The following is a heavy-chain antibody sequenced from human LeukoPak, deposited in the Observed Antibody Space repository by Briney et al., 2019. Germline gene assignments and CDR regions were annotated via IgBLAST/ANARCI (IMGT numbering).Heavy chain of an antibody. Sequence: GGSLRLSCAASGFTFSSYAMSWVRQAPGKGLEWVSAISGSGGSTYYADSVKGRFTISRDNSKNTLYLQMNSLRAEDTAVYYCAMGHCSGGSCYGYYYYYMDVWGKGTTVTVSS. D-gene: IGHD2-15*01. CDR2: ISGSGGST. CDR1: GFTFSSYA. J-gene: IGHJ6*03. V-gene: IGHV3-23*01. CDR3: AMGHCSGGSCYGYYYYYMDV.